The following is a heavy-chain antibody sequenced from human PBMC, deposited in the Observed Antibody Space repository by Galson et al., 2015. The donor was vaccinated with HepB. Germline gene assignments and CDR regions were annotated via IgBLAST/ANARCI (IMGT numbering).Heavy chain of an antibody. CDR3: AKARAALYYYDSSGYYVAPYYYGMDV. CDR1: GFTFSSYG. D-gene: IGHD3-22*01. J-gene: IGHJ6*02. V-gene: IGHV3-30*18. Sequence: SLRLSCAASGFTFSSYGMHWVRQAPGKGLEWVAVISYDGSNKYYADSVKGRFTISRDNSKNTLYLQMNSLRAEDTAVYYCAKARAALYYYDSSGYYVAPYYYGMDVWGQGTTVTVSS. CDR2: ISYDGSNK.